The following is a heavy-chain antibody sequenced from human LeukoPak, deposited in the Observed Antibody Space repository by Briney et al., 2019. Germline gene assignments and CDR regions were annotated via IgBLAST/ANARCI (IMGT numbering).Heavy chain of an antibody. CDR3: ARKTGGNFDY. CDR1: GFTFSDYG. CDR2: IWYDGNNK. D-gene: IGHD7-27*01. J-gene: IGHJ4*02. Sequence: PGGSLRLSCAASGFTFSDYGMHWVRRAPGKGLEWVAVIWYDGNNKYYADSVKGRFTISRDNSKNTLYLQMNSLRAEDTAVYYCARKTGGNFDYWGQGILVTVSS. V-gene: IGHV3-33*01.